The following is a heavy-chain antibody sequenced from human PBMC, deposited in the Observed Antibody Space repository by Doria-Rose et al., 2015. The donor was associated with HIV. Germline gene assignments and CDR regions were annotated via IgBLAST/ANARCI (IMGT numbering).Heavy chain of an antibody. Sequence: QVQLVESGGGVVQPGRSLRLSCAASGFTFSSYGMHWVRQAPGKGLEWVAVISYDGSNKYYADSVKGRFTISRDNSRNTLYVQMNSLRGEDTAVYYCAKELEWLFLRYGLDVWGQGTTVTVSS. D-gene: IGHD3-3*01. CDR3: AKELEWLFLRYGLDV. V-gene: IGHV3-30*18. J-gene: IGHJ6*02. CDR2: ISYDGSNK. CDR1: GFTFSSYG.